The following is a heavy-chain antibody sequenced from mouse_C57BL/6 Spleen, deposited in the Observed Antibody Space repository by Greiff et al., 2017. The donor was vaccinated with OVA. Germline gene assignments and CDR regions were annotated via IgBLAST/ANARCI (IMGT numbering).Heavy chain of an antibody. Sequence: QVQLKESGPGLVAPSQSLSITCTVSGFSLTSYGVSWVRQPPGKGLEWLGVIWGDGITNYHSALISRLSISKENSKSQVFLNLNSLQTDDTATYYCAKTGTKDYCDDWGQGTTLTVSS. CDR3: AKTGTKDYCDD. CDR2: IWGDGIT. J-gene: IGHJ2*01. CDR1: GFSLTSYG. D-gene: IGHD4-1*01. V-gene: IGHV2-3*01.